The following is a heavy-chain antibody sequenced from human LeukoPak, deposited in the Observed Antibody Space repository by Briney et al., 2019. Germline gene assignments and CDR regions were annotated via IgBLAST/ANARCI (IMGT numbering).Heavy chain of an antibody. CDR3: ARDLDHYGGNPEVDYYYGMDV. J-gene: IGHJ6*02. CDR1: GFTFSSYA. CDR2: ISYDGSNK. Sequence: GGSLRLSCAGSGFTFSSYAMHWVRQAPGKGLEWVAVISYDGSNKYYADSVKGRFTISRDNSKNTLYLQMNSLRAEDTAVYYCARDLDHYGGNPEVDYYYGMDVWGQGTTVTVSS. V-gene: IGHV3-30*04. D-gene: IGHD4-23*01.